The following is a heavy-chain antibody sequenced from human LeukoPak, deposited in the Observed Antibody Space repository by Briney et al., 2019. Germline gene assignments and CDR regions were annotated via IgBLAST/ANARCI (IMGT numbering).Heavy chain of an antibody. D-gene: IGHD3-10*01. V-gene: IGHV4-4*09. CDR3: ARGAPYGSGSYWFDP. Sequence: PSETLSLTCTVSGGSISSYYWSWIRQPPGKGLEWIGYIYTSGSTNYNPSLKSRVTISVDTSKNQFSLKLSSVTAADTAVYYCARGAPYGSGSYWFDPWGQGTLVTVSS. CDR1: GGSISSYY. CDR2: IYTSGST. J-gene: IGHJ5*02.